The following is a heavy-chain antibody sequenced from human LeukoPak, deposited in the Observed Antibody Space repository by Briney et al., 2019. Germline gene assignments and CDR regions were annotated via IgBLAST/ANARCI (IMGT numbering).Heavy chain of an antibody. Sequence: SETLSLTCTVSGYSISSGYYWAWIRQPPGKGLEWIGSIFHTGSTYHNPSLKSRVTISVDTSKNQFSLKLNSVTAADTAVYYCARNPTIWFGELSAPCYFDYWGQGTLVTVSS. CDR2: IFHTGST. CDR3: ARNPTIWFGELSAPCYFDY. D-gene: IGHD3-10*01. J-gene: IGHJ4*02. CDR1: GYSISSGYY. V-gene: IGHV4-38-2*02.